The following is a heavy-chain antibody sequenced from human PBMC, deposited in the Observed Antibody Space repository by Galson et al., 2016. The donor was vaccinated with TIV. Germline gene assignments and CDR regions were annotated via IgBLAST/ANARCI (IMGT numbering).Heavy chain of an antibody. CDR3: ARVNWARAFDF. Sequence: SVKVSCKASGYIFINYYIHWVRQAPGQGLEWLGWFNPDSGATQYAQQFQGRVTMTRDTSISTAYMELRRLISDDTAVYYCARVNWARAFDFWGQGTRLTVSS. CDR1: GYIFINYY. D-gene: IGHD7-27*01. CDR2: FNPDSGAT. V-gene: IGHV1-2*02. J-gene: IGHJ4*02.